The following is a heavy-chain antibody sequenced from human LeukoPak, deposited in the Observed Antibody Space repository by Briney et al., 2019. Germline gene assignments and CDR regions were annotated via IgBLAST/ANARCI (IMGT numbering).Heavy chain of an antibody. Sequence: PGGSLRLSCAASGFTFSSFGMHWVRQAPGKGLEWVAVICYDGSNKYYADSVKGRFTISRDNSENTLYLQMNSLRAEDMAVYYCARDETTGVLHFDYWGQGTLVTVSS. CDR2: ICYDGSNK. CDR3: ARDETTGVLHFDY. V-gene: IGHV3-33*01. CDR1: GFTFSSFG. D-gene: IGHD4-11*01. J-gene: IGHJ4*02.